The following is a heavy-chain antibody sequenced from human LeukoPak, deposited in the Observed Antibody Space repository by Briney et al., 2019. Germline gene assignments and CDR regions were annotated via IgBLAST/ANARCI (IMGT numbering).Heavy chain of an antibody. V-gene: IGHV1-18*01. Sequence: GASVKVSCKASGYTFTSYGISWVRQAPGQGLEWMGWISAYNGNTNYAQKLQGRVTMTTDTSTSTAYMELRSRRSYDTAVDYCARDQPPGMVGATYSWGQGPLVTVSS. CDR2: ISAYNGNT. CDR3: ARDQPPGMVGATYS. D-gene: IGHD1-26*01. CDR1: GYTFTSYG. J-gene: IGHJ4*02.